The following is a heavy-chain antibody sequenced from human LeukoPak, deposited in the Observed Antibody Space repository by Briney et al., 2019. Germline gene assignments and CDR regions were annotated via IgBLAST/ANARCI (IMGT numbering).Heavy chain of an antibody. Sequence: PGGSLRLSCAASGFTVSSNYMSWVRQAPGKGLEWVSVIYSGGSTYYADSVKGRFTISRDNSKNTLYLQMSSLRAEDTAVYYCARDPEEAVARNWGQGTLVTVSS. V-gene: IGHV3-53*01. CDR2: IYSGGST. CDR1: GFTVSSNY. J-gene: IGHJ4*02. CDR3: ARDPEEAVARN. D-gene: IGHD6-19*01.